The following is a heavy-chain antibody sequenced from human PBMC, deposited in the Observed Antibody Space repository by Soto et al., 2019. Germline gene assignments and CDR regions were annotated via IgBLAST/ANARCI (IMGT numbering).Heavy chain of an antibody. CDR2: IYSGGTR. V-gene: IGHV3-66*01. D-gene: IGHD2-2*01. J-gene: IGHJ1*01. Sequence: GGSLRLSCAASGLTVSSHYMSWVRQAPGKGLEWVSVIYSGGTRYYAVSVKGRFTISRDNAKNPLYLQMNSLRAEDTAVYYCALCSSTSCRPLEYFQHWGQGTLVTVSS. CDR3: ALCSSTSCRPLEYFQH. CDR1: GLTVSSHY.